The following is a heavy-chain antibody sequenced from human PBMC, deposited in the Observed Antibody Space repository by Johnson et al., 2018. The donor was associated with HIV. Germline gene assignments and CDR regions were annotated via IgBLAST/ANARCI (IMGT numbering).Heavy chain of an antibody. Sequence: VQLVESGGGLVQPGGSLRLSCVASGFTVSSSYMSWVRQAPGKGLEWVSVIYSDVSTYYADSVKGRFSIPRDNSKNTVYLQMNSLTADDTAVYYCTRGGGAYCGDDCLRTFDIWGLGTMVTASS. V-gene: IGHV3-66*01. J-gene: IGHJ3*02. CDR1: GFTVSSSY. CDR2: IYSDVST. CDR3: TRGGGAYCGDDCLRTFDI. D-gene: IGHD2-21*02.